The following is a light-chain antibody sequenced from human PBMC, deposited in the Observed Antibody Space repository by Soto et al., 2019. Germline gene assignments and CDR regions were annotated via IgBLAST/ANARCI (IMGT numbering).Light chain of an antibody. CDR1: QYINSY. CDR2: AAS. Sequence: DIQMTQSPSSQSASVGDRVTITCRASQYINSYLNWYQQKPGKAPKLLIYAASSLQSGVPSRFSDRESETDFTLTISSLQPDDFATYYCQQSFSTPRTFGQGTRLDI. V-gene: IGKV1-39*01. CDR3: QQSFSTPRT. J-gene: IGKJ1*01.